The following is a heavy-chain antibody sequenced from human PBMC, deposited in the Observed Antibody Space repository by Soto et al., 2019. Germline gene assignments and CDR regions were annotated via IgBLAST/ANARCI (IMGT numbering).Heavy chain of an antibody. CDR2: IIPIFGTA. J-gene: IGHJ4*02. D-gene: IGHD4-17*01. CDR3: ASGGPYDYGDYYFDY. CDR1: GGTFISYA. Sequence: ASVKVSCKASGGTFISYAISWVRQAPGQGLEWMGGIIPIFGTANYAQKFQGRVTITADESTSTAYMELSSLRSEDTAVYYGASGGPYDYGDYYFDYWGQGTLVTVSS. V-gene: IGHV1-69*13.